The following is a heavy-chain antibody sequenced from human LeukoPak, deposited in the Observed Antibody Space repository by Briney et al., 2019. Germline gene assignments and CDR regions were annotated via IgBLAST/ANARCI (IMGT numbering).Heavy chain of an antibody. D-gene: IGHD6-19*01. V-gene: IGHV3-33*01. J-gene: IGHJ4*02. CDR1: GFTFSSYG. Sequence: GGSLRLSCAASGFTFSSYGMHWVRQAPGKGLEWVAVIWYNGSNKYYADSVKGRFTISRDNSKNTLYLQMNSLRAEDTAVYYCAREFPPVLPNSYGYIAVAGPFDYWGQGSLVTVSS. CDR2: IWYNGSNK. CDR3: AREFPPVLPNSYGYIAVAGPFDY.